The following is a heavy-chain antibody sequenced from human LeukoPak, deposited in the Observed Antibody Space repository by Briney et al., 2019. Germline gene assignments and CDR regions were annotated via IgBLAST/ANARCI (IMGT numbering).Heavy chain of an antibody. CDR2: IYARDHDT. CDR1: GYSFTSYW. V-gene: IGHV5-51*01. J-gene: IGHJ3*01. D-gene: IGHD6-19*01. Sequence: GESLKISCKGSGYSFTSYWIAWVRQVPGKDLEWMGIIYARDHDTRYSPSFQGGRVTISADKSFTSVYLQWSSLQSSDTAMYYCARLARGWSGIFDVWGQGTMVTVS. CDR3: ARLARGWSGIFDV.